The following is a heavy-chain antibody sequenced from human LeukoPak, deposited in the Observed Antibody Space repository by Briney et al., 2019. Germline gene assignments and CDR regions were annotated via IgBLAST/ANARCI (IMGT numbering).Heavy chain of an antibody. Sequence: SASLSLTCPVSAGSITSHKWSWTRHYPGNGPEWMAYIYHTENTNQNPSLKSRVIISVDTSKNQFSLRLSSVTAADTAVYYCARGAKRYNWNWDYFDSWGQGTLVTVSP. CDR1: AGSITSHK. V-gene: IGHV4-59*11. CDR2: IYHTENT. CDR3: ARGAKRYNWNWDYFDS. J-gene: IGHJ4*02. D-gene: IGHD1-7*01.